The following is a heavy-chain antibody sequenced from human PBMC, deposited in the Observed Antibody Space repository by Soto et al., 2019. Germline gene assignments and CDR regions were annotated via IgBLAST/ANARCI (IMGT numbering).Heavy chain of an antibody. V-gene: IGHV1-69*01. J-gene: IGHJ4*02. D-gene: IGHD1-7*01. CDR2: IITLFGTA. CDR1: AGTFSSYV. CDR3: ARGDITGTTGFDY. Sequence: GASVQVSCKASAGTFSSYVISWVRQAPGQGLEWMGGIITLFGTANYAQKFQGRVTITADESTSTAYMELSSLRSEDTAVYYCARGDITGTTGFDYWGQGTLVTVSS.